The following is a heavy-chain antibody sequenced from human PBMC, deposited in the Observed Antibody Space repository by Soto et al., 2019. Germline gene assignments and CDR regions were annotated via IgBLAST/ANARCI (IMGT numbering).Heavy chain of an antibody. Sequence: ASLKVSCKASGYTYTSYYMRCVGQTPGQGIEWMGIINPSGGSTSYAQKFQGRVTMTRDTSTSTVYMELSSLRSEDTAVYYCARDLIVGATTPWFDYYYYGMDVWGQGTTVTVSS. CDR2: INPSGGST. CDR1: GYTYTSYY. J-gene: IGHJ6*02. D-gene: IGHD1-26*01. CDR3: ARDLIVGATTPWFDYYYYGMDV. V-gene: IGHV1-46*01.